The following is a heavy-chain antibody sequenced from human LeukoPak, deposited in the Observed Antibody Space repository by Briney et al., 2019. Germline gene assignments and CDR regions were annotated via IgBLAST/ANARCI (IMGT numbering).Heavy chain of an antibody. CDR3: AKGWTAYYDFWSGQPDAFDI. V-gene: IGHV3-30*02. J-gene: IGHJ3*02. Sequence: GGSLRLSCAASGFTFSSYGMHWVRQAPGKGLEWVACIRYDGSNKYYADSVKGRFTISGDNSKNTLYLQMNSLRAEDTAVHYCAKGWTAYYDFWSGQPDAFDIWGQGTMVTVSS. CDR2: IRYDGSNK. CDR1: GFTFSSYG. D-gene: IGHD3-3*01.